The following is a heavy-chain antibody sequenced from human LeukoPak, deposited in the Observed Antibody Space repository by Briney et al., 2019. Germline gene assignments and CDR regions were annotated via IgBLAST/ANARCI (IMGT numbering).Heavy chain of an antibody. CDR2: IYSGGST. V-gene: IGHV3-66*01. Sequence: PGGSLRLSCAASGFTVSSNYMNWVRQAPGKGLEWVSVIYSGGSTYYADSVKGRFTISRDNSKNTLYLQMNSLRAEDTAAYYCARDRAAGYADAFDIWGQGTMVTVSS. CDR1: GFTVSSNY. D-gene: IGHD6-25*01. J-gene: IGHJ3*02. CDR3: ARDRAAGYADAFDI.